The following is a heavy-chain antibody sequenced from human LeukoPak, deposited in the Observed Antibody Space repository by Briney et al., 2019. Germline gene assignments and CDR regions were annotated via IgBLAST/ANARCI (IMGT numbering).Heavy chain of an antibody. V-gene: IGHV4-59*08. CDR1: GGSISSYY. D-gene: IGHD6-6*01. J-gene: IGHJ6*03. CDR3: ARQGRSSSEYYYYMDV. CDR2: IYFSGST. Sequence: SETLSLTCTVSGGSISSYYWSWIRQPPGKGLEWIGYIYFSGSTYYNPFLKSRVTISVDMSQNQFSLKLSSVTAADTAVYYCARQGRSSSEYYYYMDVWGKGTTVTVSS.